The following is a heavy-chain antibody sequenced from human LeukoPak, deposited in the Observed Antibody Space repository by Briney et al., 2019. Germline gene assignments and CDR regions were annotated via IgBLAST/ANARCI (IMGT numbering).Heavy chain of an antibody. CDR1: GFTFSSYA. Sequence: GGSLRLSCAASGFTFSSYAMSWVRQAPGKGLEWVSAISGSGGSTYYADSVKGRFTISRDNSKNTLYLQMNSLRAEDTAVYYCAKDFGYYYDSSGYYPDYWGQGTLVTVSS. J-gene: IGHJ4*02. CDR2: ISGSGGST. CDR3: AKDFGYYYDSSGYYPDY. D-gene: IGHD3-22*01. V-gene: IGHV3-23*01.